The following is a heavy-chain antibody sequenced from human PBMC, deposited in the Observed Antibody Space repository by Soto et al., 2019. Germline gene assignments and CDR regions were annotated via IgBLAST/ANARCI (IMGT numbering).Heavy chain of an antibody. CDR3: ARRGSGSYYDY. CDR1: GFTFSSYA. CDR2: ISGSGGST. V-gene: IGHV3-23*01. D-gene: IGHD1-26*01. J-gene: IGHJ4*02. Sequence: EVQLLESGGGLVQPGGSLRLSCAASGFTFSSYAMRWVRQAPGKGLEWVSAISGSGGSTSYADSVKGRFTLSRDNSKNTLYLQMNSLRAEDTAVYYCARRGSGSYYDYWGQGTLVTVSS.